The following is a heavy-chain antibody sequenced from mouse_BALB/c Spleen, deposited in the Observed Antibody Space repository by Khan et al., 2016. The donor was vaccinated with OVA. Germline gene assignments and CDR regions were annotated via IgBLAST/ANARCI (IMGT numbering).Heavy chain of an antibody. Sequence: VQLQQSGPELMKPGASVKISCKASGYSFSTYYIYWVTRSYGKTLEWIGYIDPFNGGSTYNQTFQGKASLTVDKSSSTAYMHLNSLTSEDSAVYYCARHGSTSWFADWGQGTLVTVSA. CDR1: GYSFSTYY. J-gene: IGHJ3*01. CDR2: IDPFNGGS. V-gene: IGHV1S135*01. CDR3: ARHGSTSWFAD. D-gene: IGHD1-1*01.